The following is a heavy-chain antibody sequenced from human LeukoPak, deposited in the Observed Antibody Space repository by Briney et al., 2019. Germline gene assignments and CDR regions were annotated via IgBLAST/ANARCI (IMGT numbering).Heavy chain of an antibody. CDR3: AREPGIGYAFDI. V-gene: IGHV3-7*01. CDR2: IKQDGSEK. Sequence: QPGGSLRLSCVVSGFTFTSSWMTWVRQAPGKGLEWVANIKQDGSEKYYVDSVKGRFTISRDNAKNSLYLQMNSLRVEDTAVYYCAREPGIGYAFDIWAKGQWSPSLQ. CDR1: GFTFTSSW. J-gene: IGHJ3*02. D-gene: IGHD3-10*01.